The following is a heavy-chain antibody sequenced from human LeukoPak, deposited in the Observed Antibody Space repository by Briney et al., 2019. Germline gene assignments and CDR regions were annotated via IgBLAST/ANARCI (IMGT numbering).Heavy chain of an antibody. J-gene: IGHJ4*02. CDR3: ARRLLWFGDLDY. D-gene: IGHD3-10*01. Sequence: PSETLSLTCAVYGESFSGYYWSWIRQPPGKGLEWIGEINHSGSTNYNPSLKSRVTISVDTSKNQFSLKLSSVTAADTAVYYCARRLLWFGDLDYWGQGTLVTVSS. CDR1: GESFSGYY. V-gene: IGHV4-34*01. CDR2: INHSGST.